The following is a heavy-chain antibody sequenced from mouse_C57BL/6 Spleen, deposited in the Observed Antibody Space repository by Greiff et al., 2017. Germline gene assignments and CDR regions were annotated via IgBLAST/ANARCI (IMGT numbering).Heavy chain of an antibody. Sequence: EVQLVESGGGLVKPGGSLKLSCAASGFTFSSYAMSWVRQTPEKRLEWVATISDGGSYTYYPDNVKGRVTISRDNAKNNLYLQMSHLKSEDTAMYYCARGSYDYDGYFDVWGTGTTVTVSS. D-gene: IGHD2-4*01. V-gene: IGHV5-4*01. CDR1: GFTFSSYA. CDR2: ISDGGSYT. J-gene: IGHJ1*03. CDR3: ARGSYDYDGYFDV.